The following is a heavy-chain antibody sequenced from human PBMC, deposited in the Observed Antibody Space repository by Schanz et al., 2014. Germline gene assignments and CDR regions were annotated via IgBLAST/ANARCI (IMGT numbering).Heavy chain of an antibody. CDR3: ARSDSSGWYPYYYGMDV. D-gene: IGHD6-19*01. Sequence: QVQLVQSGAEVKKPGSSVKVSCKTSGETFSSYAISWVRQAPGQGLEWMGRIIPRLGITKYAQRFQGRVTISADRSTSTGYLELSSLTSEDTAVYYCARSDSSGWYPYYYGMDVWGQGTTVTVSS. V-gene: IGHV1-69*04. CDR1: GETFSSYA. J-gene: IGHJ6*02. CDR2: IIPRLGIT.